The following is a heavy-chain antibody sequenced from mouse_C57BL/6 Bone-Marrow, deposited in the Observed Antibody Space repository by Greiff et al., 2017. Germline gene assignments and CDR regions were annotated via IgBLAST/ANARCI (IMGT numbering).Heavy chain of an antibody. CDR1: GFTFSDYG. Sequence: EVKLMESGGGLVKPGGSLKLSCAASGFTFSDYGMHWVRQAPEKGLEWVAYISRGSSTNYYADTVKGRFTISRDNAKNTLFLQMTSLRSEDTAMYYCAGDSPLDYWGQGTTLTVSS. D-gene: IGHD2-12*01. J-gene: IGHJ2*01. CDR3: AGDSPLDY. V-gene: IGHV5-17*01. CDR2: ISRGSSTN.